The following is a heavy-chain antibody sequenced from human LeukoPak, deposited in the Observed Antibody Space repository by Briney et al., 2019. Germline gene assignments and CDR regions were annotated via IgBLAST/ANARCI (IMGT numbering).Heavy chain of an antibody. CDR3: AKERGYDYVWGSYEDYFDY. V-gene: IGHV3-23*01. CDR1: GFTFSSYS. CDR2: ISGSGGST. D-gene: IGHD3-16*01. J-gene: IGHJ4*02. Sequence: PGGSLRLSCAASGFTFSSYSMNWVRQAPGKGLEWVSAISGSGGSTYYADSVKGRFTISRDNSKNTLYLQMNSLRAEDTAVYYCAKERGYDYVWGSYEDYFDYWGQGTLVTVSS.